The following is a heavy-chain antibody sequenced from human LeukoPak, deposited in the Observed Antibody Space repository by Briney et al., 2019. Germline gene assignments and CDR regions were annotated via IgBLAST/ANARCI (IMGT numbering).Heavy chain of an antibody. CDR2: INHSGST. D-gene: IGHD4-17*01. CDR1: GGSISSYY. CDR3: ARGPDGDLLFDY. Sequence: SETLSLTCTVSGGSISSYYWSWIRQPPGKGLEWIGEINHSGSTNYNPSLKSRVTISVDTSKNQFSLKLSSVTAADTAVYYCARGPDGDLLFDYWGQGTLVTVSS. J-gene: IGHJ4*02. V-gene: IGHV4-34*01.